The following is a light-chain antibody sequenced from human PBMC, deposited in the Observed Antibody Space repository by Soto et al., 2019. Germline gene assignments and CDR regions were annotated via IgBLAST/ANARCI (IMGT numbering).Light chain of an antibody. Sequence: DIQMTESPSTLSGAVGDRVTITCRASQTISSWLAWYQQKPGKAPKLLIYAASSLQSGVPSRFSGSGSGTDFTLTISSLQPEDFATYYRQQSYSTLITFGQGTRLEIK. V-gene: IGKV1-39*01. CDR1: QTISSW. CDR2: AAS. CDR3: QQSYSTLIT. J-gene: IGKJ5*01.